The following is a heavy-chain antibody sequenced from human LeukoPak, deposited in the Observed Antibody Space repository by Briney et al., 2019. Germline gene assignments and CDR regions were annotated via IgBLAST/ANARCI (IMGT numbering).Heavy chain of an antibody. CDR1: GFTFSSYW. V-gene: IGHV3-74*01. D-gene: IGHD4-17*01. J-gene: IGHJ4*02. CDR2: ISPDGNSP. Sequence: GGSLRLSCAASGFTFSSYWMHWVRQAPGKGLVWVSRISPDGNSPRYADSVKGRFTISRDNAKNTLFLQMNSLRVEDTAVHYCTKEFYGDYLWGQGTLVTVSS. CDR3: TKEFYGDYL.